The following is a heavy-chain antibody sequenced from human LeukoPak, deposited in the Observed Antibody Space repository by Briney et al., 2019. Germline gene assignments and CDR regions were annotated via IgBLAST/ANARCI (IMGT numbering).Heavy chain of an antibody. J-gene: IGHJ4*02. CDR3: ARLRNDRKIHSSDNSGFFDS. V-gene: IGHV3-23*01. D-gene: IGHD3-22*01. CDR1: GFTFSDYP. Sequence: PRGSLRLSCSASGFTFSDYPMGWVRQAPGRGLEWVSLTSPSGGATYYGVSVKGRFSISRDNSRDTLFLQMNSLTAEDTAMYFCARLRNDRKIHSSDNSGFFDSWGQGTLVTVSS. CDR2: TSPSGGAT.